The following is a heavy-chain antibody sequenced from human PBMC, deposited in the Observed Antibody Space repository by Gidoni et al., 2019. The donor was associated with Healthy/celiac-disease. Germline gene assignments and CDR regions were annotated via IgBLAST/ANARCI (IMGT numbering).Heavy chain of an antibody. V-gene: IGHV3-11*01. CDR3: ASSGSVAGYHFYFDY. CDR2: ISSIGSTI. CDR1: GFTFSDYY. Sequence: QVQLVESGGGLVKTGGSLRLSCAASGFTFSDYYMSWIRQAPGKGLEWVSYISSIGSTIFYAASVKGRFTISSDNAKNALYLQMTSLGAEDTAVYYCASSGSVAGYHFYFDYWGQGTLVTVSS. D-gene: IGHD6-19*01. J-gene: IGHJ4*02.